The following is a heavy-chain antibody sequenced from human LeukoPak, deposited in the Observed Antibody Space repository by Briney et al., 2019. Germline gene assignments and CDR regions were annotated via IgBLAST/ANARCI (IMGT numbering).Heavy chain of an antibody. CDR1: GGSISSSSYY. Sequence: SETLSLTCTVSGGSISSSSYYWGWIRQPPGKGLEWIGSIYYSGSTYYNPSLKSRVTISVDTSKNQFSLKLSSVTAADTAVYYCAREERYGDTPSEVDYWGQGTLVTVSS. D-gene: IGHD4-17*01. V-gene: IGHV4-39*07. CDR3: AREERYGDTPSEVDY. CDR2: IYYSGST. J-gene: IGHJ4*02.